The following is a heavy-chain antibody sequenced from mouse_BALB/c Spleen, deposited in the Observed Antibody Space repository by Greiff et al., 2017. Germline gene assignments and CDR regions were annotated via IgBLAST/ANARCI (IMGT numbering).Heavy chain of an antibody. D-gene: IGHD2-4*01. J-gene: IGHJ2*01. CDR1: GYTFTSYV. V-gene: IGHV1-14*01. CDR3: AGRLYYDDDVFDY. Sequence: VQLQQSGPELVKPGASVKMSCKASGYTFTSYVMHWVKQKPGQGLEWIGYINPYNDGTKYNEKFKGKATLTSDKSSSTAYVELSSLTSEDSAVYYCAGRLYYDDDVFDYWGQGTTLTVSS. CDR2: INPYNDGT.